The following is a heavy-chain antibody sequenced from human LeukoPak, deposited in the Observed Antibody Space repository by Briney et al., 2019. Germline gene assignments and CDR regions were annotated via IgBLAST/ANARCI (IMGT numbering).Heavy chain of an antibody. CDR3: ARDPGYGSGSPYFDY. CDR1: GFTFSSYA. CDR2: ISSSSSYI. V-gene: IGHV3-21*01. J-gene: IGHJ4*02. D-gene: IGHD3-10*01. Sequence: KSGGSLRLSCAASGFTFSSYAMSWVRQAPGKGLEWVSSISSSSSYIYYADSVKGRFTISRDNAKNSLYLQMNSLRAEDTAVYYCARDPGYGSGSPYFDYWGQGTLVTVSS.